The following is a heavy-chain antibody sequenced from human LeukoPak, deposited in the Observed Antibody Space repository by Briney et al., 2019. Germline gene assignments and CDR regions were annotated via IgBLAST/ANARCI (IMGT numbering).Heavy chain of an antibody. CDR2: IYPGDSDT. Sequence: GESLKISCKGSGYSFTSYWIGWVRQMPGKGLEWMWIIYPGDSDTRYSPSFQGQVTISADKSISTAYLQWSSLKASDTAMYYCARAYCGGDCYPELYYWGQGTLVTVSS. CDR1: GYSFTSYW. D-gene: IGHD2-21*02. CDR3: ARAYCGGDCYPELYY. J-gene: IGHJ4*02. V-gene: IGHV5-51*01.